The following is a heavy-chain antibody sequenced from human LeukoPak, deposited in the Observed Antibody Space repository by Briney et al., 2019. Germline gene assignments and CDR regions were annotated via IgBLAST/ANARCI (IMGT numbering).Heavy chain of an antibody. CDR2: ISGSDGST. V-gene: IGHV3-23*01. D-gene: IGHD6-19*01. CDR3: AKPRGEEWLVGLYDAFDI. Sequence: GGSLRLSCAASGFTSSSYAMSWVRQAPGKGLEWVSVISGSDGSTYYADPVKGRFTISRDNSKNTLYLQMNSLRAEDTAVFYCAKPRGEEWLVGLYDAFDIWGQGTMVTVSS. CDR1: GFTSSSYA. J-gene: IGHJ3*02.